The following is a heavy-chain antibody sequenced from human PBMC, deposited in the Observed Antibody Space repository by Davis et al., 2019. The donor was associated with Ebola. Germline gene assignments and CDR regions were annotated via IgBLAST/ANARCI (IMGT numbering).Heavy chain of an antibody. Sequence: GGSLRLSCAASGFTFSSYWMSWVRQAPGKGLEWVANIKQDGSEKYYVDPVKGRFTISRDNAKNSLYLQINSLTAEDTAVYYCAREIGIEPDSFDFWGQGTLVTVSS. V-gene: IGHV3-7*01. CDR3: AREIGIEPDSFDF. CDR1: GFTFSSYW. D-gene: IGHD2-21*01. CDR2: IKQDGSEK. J-gene: IGHJ4*02.